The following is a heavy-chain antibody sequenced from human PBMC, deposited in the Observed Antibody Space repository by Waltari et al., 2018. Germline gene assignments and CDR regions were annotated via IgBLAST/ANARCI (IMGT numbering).Heavy chain of an antibody. CDR1: GGSFRGYY. J-gene: IGHJ6*03. CDR3: ARGLFYYYYYMDV. Sequence: QVQLQQWGAGLLKPSETLSLTCGVYGGSFRGYYWSWIPQPPGKGLEWIGEINHSGSTNYNPSLKSRVTISVDTSKNQFSLKLSSVTAADTAVYYCARGLFYYYYYMDVWGKGTTVTVSS. CDR2: INHSGST. V-gene: IGHV4-34*01.